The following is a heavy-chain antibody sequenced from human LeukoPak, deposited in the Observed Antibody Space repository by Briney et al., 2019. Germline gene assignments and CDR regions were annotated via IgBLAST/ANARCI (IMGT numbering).Heavy chain of an antibody. J-gene: IGHJ5*02. D-gene: IGHD3-10*01. CDR1: GGSISSSNW. CDR3: ARDTVTMARGVISNWFDP. Sequence: SGTLSLTCAVSGGSISSSNWWSWVRQPPGKGLEWIGEIYHSGSTNYNPSLKSRVTISVDKSKNQFSLKLSSVTAADTAVYYCARDTVTMARGVISNWFDPWGQGTLVTVSS. V-gene: IGHV4-4*02. CDR2: IYHSGST.